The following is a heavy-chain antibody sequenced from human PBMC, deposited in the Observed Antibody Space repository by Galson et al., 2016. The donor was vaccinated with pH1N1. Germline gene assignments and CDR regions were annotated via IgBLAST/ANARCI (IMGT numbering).Heavy chain of an antibody. V-gene: IGHV7-4-1*04. J-gene: IGHJ6*02. CDR3: ARSYCSSTSCYGGSYYYYGRDV. CDR1: GYTFTSNA. D-gene: IGHD2-2*01. Sequence: SVKVSCKASGYTFTSNAMNWVRQAPGQGLEWMGWINTNTGNPTYAQGFTGRFVFSLDTSVSMAYLQISSLKAEDTAVYYCARSYCSSTSCYGGSYYYYGRDVWGQGTTVTVSS. CDR2: INTNTGNP.